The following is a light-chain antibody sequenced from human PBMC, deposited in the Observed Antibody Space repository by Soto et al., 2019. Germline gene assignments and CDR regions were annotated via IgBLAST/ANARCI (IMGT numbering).Light chain of an antibody. CDR2: GAS. V-gene: IGKV3-20*01. CDR3: QSYGNPRIT. CDR1: QSVRNNY. Sequence: KRSTLSRGASQSVRNNYLAWYQQKPGQAPRLLISGASSRAAGIPDRFSGSGSETDFTLTVPRLEPEDFALYFCQSYGNPRITFGQGTRLEIK. J-gene: IGKJ5*01.